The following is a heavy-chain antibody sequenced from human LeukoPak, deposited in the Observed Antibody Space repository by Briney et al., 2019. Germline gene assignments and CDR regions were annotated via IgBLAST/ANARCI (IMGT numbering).Heavy chain of an antibody. CDR3: ARVAYGSSWYVDY. CDR1: GFTFSSYW. J-gene: IGHJ4*02. D-gene: IGHD6-13*01. Sequence: LAGGSLRLSCAASGFTFSSYWMHWVRQVPGKGLVWVSRINSDGRSTSYADSVKGRFTISRDNAKNTLYLQMNSLTAEDTAMYYCARVAYGSSWYVDYWGQGNLVTVSS. V-gene: IGHV3-74*01. CDR2: INSDGRST.